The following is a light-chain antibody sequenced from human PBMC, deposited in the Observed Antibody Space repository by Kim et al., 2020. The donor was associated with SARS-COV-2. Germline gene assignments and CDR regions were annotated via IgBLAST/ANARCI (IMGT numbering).Light chain of an antibody. CDR1: KLGDKY. J-gene: IGLJ3*02. Sequence: VSPGQTASITCSGDKLGDKYACWYQQKPGQSPGLVIYQDNKRPSGIPERFSGSNSGNTATLTISGTQAMDEADYYCQAWDSSTVVFGGGTQLTVL. CDR3: QAWDSSTVV. V-gene: IGLV3-1*01. CDR2: QDN.